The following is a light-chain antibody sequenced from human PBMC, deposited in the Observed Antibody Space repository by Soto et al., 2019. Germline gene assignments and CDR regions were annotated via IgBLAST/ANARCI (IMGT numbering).Light chain of an antibody. V-gene: IGLV1-47*01. Sequence: QPVLTQPPSASGTPGQRVTISCSGSSSNIGSNYVYWYQQFPGTSPQLLIYRNNQRPSEVPDRFSGSKSGTSASLAISGLRSEDEADYYCAAWDDSLSGRVFGGGTKVTVL. CDR1: SSNIGSNY. CDR2: RNN. CDR3: AAWDDSLSGRV. J-gene: IGLJ3*02.